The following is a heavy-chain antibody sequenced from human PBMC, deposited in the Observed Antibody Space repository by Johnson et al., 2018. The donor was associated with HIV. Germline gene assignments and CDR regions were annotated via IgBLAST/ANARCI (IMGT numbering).Heavy chain of an antibody. D-gene: IGHD3-22*01. Sequence: VQLVESGGGLVQPGGSLRLSCAASGFTFSSYAMSWVRQAPGKGLEWVSGINWNGGSTGYADSVKGRFTISRDNAKNSLYLQMNSLRAEDTALYYCARGFSSGYNDAFDIWGQGTMVTVSS. CDR2: INWNGGST. J-gene: IGHJ3*02. V-gene: IGHV3-20*04. CDR1: GFTFSSYA. CDR3: ARGFSSGYNDAFDI.